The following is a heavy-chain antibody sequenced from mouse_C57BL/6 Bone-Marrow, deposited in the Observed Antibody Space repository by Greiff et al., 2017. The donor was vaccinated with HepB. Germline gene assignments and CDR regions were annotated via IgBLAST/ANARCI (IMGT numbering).Heavy chain of an antibody. Sequence: VQLQESGPGLVAPSQSLSITCTVSGFSLTSYAISWVRQPPGKGLEWLGVIWTGGGTNYNSALKSRLSISKDNSKSQVFLKMNSLQTDDTARYYCARIYYGSSVLWYFDVWGTGTTVTVSS. V-gene: IGHV2-9-1*01. CDR2: IWTGGGT. CDR1: GFSLTSYA. CDR3: ARIYYGSSVLWYFDV. J-gene: IGHJ1*03. D-gene: IGHD1-1*01.